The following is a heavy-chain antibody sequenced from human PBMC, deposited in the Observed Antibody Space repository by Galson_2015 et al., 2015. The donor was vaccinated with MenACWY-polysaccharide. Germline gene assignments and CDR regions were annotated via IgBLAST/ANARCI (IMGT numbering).Heavy chain of an antibody. CDR1: GYIFTNYA. J-gene: IGHJ4*02. D-gene: IGHD6-19*01. CDR3: ARDSENLDY. CDR2: ISAGNGRT. Sequence: SVKVSCKASGYIFTNYAMHWVRQAPGQSFEWMGWISAGNGRTEYSQKFQGRVTITRDTSASTAYMEVSSLRSEGTAVYYCARDSENLDYWGQGTLVTVSS. V-gene: IGHV1-3*01.